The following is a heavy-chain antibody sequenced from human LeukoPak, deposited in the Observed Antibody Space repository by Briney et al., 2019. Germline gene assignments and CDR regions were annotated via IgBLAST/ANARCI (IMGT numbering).Heavy chain of an antibody. V-gene: IGHV4-59*08. CDR1: GGSISSYY. CDR3: ARLYYYGSGLPAFDY. CDR2: IYYSGST. Sequence: SETLSLTCTVSGGSISSYYWSWIRQPPGKGLEWIGYIYYSGSTNYNPSLKSRVTISVDTSKNRFSLKLSSVTAADTAVYYCARLYYYGSGLPAFDYWGQGTLVTVSS. D-gene: IGHD3-10*01. J-gene: IGHJ4*02.